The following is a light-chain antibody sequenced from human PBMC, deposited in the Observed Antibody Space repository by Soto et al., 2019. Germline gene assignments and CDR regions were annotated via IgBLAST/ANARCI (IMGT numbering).Light chain of an antibody. J-gene: IGLJ1*01. Sequence: QSALTQPASVSGSPGQSITISCIGTSSDVGGYTYVSWYQQHPGKAPKLMIYEVSNRPSGVTNRFSGSKSGNTASLTISGLQAEDEADYYCSSYTTSSTDVFGTGTK. CDR1: SSDVGGYTY. CDR3: SSYTTSSTDV. V-gene: IGLV2-14*01. CDR2: EVS.